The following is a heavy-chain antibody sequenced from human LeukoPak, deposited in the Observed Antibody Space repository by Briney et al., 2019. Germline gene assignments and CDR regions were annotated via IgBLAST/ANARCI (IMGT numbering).Heavy chain of an antibody. CDR1: GFTFSSYG. V-gene: IGHV3-30*02. CDR3: ARGRDYDSSGYYPYYFDY. J-gene: IGHJ4*02. Sequence: PGGSLRLSCAASGFTFSSYGMHWVRQAPGKGLEWVAFIRYDGSNKYYADSVKGRFTISRDNSKNTLYLQMNSLRAEDTAVYYCARGRDYDSSGYYPYYFDYWGQGTLVTVSS. CDR2: IRYDGSNK. D-gene: IGHD3-22*01.